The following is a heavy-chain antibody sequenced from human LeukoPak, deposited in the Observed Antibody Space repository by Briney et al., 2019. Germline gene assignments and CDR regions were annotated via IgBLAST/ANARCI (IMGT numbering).Heavy chain of an antibody. V-gene: IGHV1-18*01. J-gene: IGHJ6*02. Sequence: ASVNVSCKASGYTFPSYGIRWVRQAPGQGLECMGWSSGYNGNTNYAQKFQGRVTMTTDTSTTTAYMELRSLRSDDTAVYYCARGGIVGASYYYGMDVWGQGTTVTVSS. D-gene: IGHD1-26*01. CDR1: GYTFPSYG. CDR3: ARGGIVGASYYYGMDV. CDR2: SSGYNGNT.